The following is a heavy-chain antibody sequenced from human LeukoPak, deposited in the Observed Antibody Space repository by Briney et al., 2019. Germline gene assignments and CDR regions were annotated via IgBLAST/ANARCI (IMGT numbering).Heavy chain of an antibody. CDR1: GYSISSGYY. V-gene: IGHV4-38-2*01. CDR3: ARHKTPRSSGYYY. J-gene: IGHJ4*02. CDR2: IYHSGST. Sequence: SSETLSLTCAVSGYSISSGYYWGWIRQPPGKGLEWIGSIYHSGSTCYIPSLKRRVTISVDTSKNQFSLKLSSVTAADTAVYYCARHKTPRSSGYYYWGQGTLVTVSS. D-gene: IGHD3-22*01.